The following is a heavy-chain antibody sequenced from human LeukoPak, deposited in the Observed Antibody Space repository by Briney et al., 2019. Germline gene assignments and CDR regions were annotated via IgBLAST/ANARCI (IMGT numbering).Heavy chain of an antibody. J-gene: IGHJ2*01. CDR1: GGSISTNNHY. CDR3: ARDVVVVPAGRRYLDL. D-gene: IGHD2-2*01. V-gene: IGHV4-39*07. CDR2: IHYSGIT. Sequence: SETLSLTCIVSGGSISTNNHYWTWIRQPPGKGLEWIGSIHYSGITYHNPSLKSRVTISVDTSKTQFSLKLTSVTAADTAMYYCARDVVVVPAGRRYLDLWGRGTLVTVSS.